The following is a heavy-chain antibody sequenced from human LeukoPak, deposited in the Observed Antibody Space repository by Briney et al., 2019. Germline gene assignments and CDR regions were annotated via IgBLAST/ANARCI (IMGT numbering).Heavy chain of an antibody. V-gene: IGHV1-69*01. CDR2: IIPIFGTA. Sequence: ASVKVSCKASGGTFSSYAISWVRQAPGQGLEWMGGIIPIFGTANYAQKFQGRVTITADESTSTAYMELSSLRSGDTAVYYCARRPMVRGADYFDYWGQGTLVTVSS. J-gene: IGHJ4*02. D-gene: IGHD3-10*01. CDR1: GGTFSSYA. CDR3: ARRPMVRGADYFDY.